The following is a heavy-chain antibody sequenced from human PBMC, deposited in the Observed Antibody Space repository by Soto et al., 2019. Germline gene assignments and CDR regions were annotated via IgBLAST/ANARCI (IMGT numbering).Heavy chain of an antibody. J-gene: IGHJ6*02. V-gene: IGHV4-59*01. Sequence: SETLSLTCTVSGGPISSYYWSWIRQPPGKGLEWIGYIDYSGSTNYNPSLKSRVTISVDRSKNQFSLKLSSVTAADTAVYYCASRNKGYYYGMDVWGQGNTVTVSS. CDR1: GGPISSYY. CDR2: IDYSGST. CDR3: ASRNKGYYYGMDV.